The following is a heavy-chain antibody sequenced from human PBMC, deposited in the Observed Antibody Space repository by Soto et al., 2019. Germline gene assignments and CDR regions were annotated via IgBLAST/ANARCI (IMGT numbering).Heavy chain of an antibody. CDR3: STRAYDTSGYYRFDP. CDR2: INHSGRV. J-gene: IGHJ5*01. CDR1: GGSFSGHS. D-gene: IGHD3-22*01. V-gene: IGHV4-34*01. Sequence: SETLSLTCAVYGGSFSGHSWTWIRQSPGKGLEWIGDINHSGRVNYSPSLKRRVTISLDTSKNQFSLTLSAVTAADTAMYYCSTRAYDTSGYYRFDPGGQGTLVTVSS.